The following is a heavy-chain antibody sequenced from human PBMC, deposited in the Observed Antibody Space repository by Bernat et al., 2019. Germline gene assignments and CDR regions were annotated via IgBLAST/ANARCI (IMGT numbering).Heavy chain of an antibody. CDR3: ARGFLEGYDAFDI. CDR2: IKQDGSEK. Sequence: EVQLVESGGGLVQPGGSLRLSCAASGFTFSSYWMSWVRQAPGKGLEWVANIKQDGSEKYYVDSVKGRFTISRDNAKNSLYLQMNSLRAEDTAVYYCARGFLEGYDAFDIWGQGTMVTVSS. D-gene: IGHD5-12*01. CDR1: GFTFSSYW. V-gene: IGHV3-7*03. J-gene: IGHJ3*02.